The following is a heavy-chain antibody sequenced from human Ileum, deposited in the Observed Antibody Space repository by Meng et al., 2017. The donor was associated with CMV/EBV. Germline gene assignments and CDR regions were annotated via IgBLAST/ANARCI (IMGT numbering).Heavy chain of an antibody. D-gene: IGHD2-2*01. CDR3: AKDPFIVVVPATKSDY. Sequence: GESLKISCAASGFTFSSYAMSWVRQAPGKGLEWVSAISGSGGSTYYADSVTGRFTISRDNSKNTLYLQMNSLSAEDTAVYYCAKDPFIVVVPATKSDYWGQGTLVTVSS. CDR2: ISGSGGST. J-gene: IGHJ4*02. V-gene: IGHV3-23*01. CDR1: GFTFSSYA.